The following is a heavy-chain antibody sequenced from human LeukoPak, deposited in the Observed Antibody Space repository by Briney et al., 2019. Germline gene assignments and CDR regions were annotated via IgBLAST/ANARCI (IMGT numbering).Heavy chain of an antibody. J-gene: IGHJ5*01. CDR3: ARDRAGTQTWVEFGS. CDR2: IYSDGVT. Sequence: PGASLRLSCAASGFTVSDNYMSWVRQAPGRGLEWVSLIYSDGVTYYGDSVKGRFTISRDNSKNTLYLQMNSLTPEDTAVYYCARDRAGTQTWVEFGSWGQGTLVTVSS. D-gene: IGHD3-10*01. CDR1: GFTVSDNY. V-gene: IGHV3-66*02.